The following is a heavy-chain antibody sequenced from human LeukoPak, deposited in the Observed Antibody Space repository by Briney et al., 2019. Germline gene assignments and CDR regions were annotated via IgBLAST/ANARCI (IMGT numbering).Heavy chain of an antibody. CDR1: GGSISSYY. D-gene: IGHD3-22*01. J-gene: IGHJ3*02. CDR2: IYYSGST. CDR3: ASSYDSSGYYRIDAFDI. V-gene: IGHV4-59*08. Sequence: SETLSLTCTVSGGSISSYYWSWIRQPPGKGLEWIGYIYYSGSTNYNPSLKSRVTISVDTSKNQFSLKLSSVTAADTAVYYCASSYDSSGYYRIDAFDIWGQGTMVTVSS.